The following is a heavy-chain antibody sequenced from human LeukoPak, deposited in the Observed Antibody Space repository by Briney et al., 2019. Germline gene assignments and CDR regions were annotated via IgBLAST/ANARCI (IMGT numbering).Heavy chain of an antibody. CDR3: AKDYGTTVIRNFYDC. CDR2: ISYSGDST. Sequence: PGGSLRLSCAASGFTFTTYAMSWVRQAPGKRLEWVSTISYSGDSTYYTDSVKGRFTMSRDNSKNTLYLQMNSLRAEDRALYYCAKDYGTTVIRNFYDCWGQGTLVTVSS. J-gene: IGHJ4*02. D-gene: IGHD4-17*01. CDR1: GFTFTTYA. V-gene: IGHV3-23*01.